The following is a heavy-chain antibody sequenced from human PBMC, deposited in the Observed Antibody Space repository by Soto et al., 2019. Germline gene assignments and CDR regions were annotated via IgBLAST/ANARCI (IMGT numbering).Heavy chain of an antibody. CDR2: ISYDGSNK. J-gene: IGHJ4*02. V-gene: IGHV3-30*18. CDR3: AKIGGRYCSSTSCYPFDY. Sequence: SLRLSCAASGFTFSSYGMHWVRQAPGKGLEWVAVISYDGSNKYYADSVKGRFTISRDNSKNTLYLQMNSLRAEDTAVYYCAKIGGRYCSSTSCYPFDYWGQGSLVTVSS. CDR1: GFTFSSYG. D-gene: IGHD2-2*01.